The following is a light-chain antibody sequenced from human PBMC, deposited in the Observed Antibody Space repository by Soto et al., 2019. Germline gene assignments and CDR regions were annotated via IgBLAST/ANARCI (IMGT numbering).Light chain of an antibody. J-gene: IGKJ3*01. Sequence: AIQLTQSPSSLSASVGDRVTITCRASQDISSSLAWYQQKPGKAPKLLIYAASILQNGVPSGFSGSGFGTDFTLTISSLRAEDFATYFCQQVRSYPATFG. CDR3: QQVRSYPAT. V-gene: IGKV1-13*02. CDR1: QDISSS. CDR2: AAS.